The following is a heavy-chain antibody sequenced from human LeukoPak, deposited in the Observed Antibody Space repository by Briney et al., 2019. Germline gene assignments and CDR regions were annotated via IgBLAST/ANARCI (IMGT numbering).Heavy chain of an antibody. V-gene: IGHV1-2*02. CDR3: AREINAGYSSGTYYFDY. CDR1: GYTFTGYY. CDR2: INPNSGGT. J-gene: IGHJ4*02. Sequence: GASVKVSCKASGYTFTGYYMHWVRQAPGQGLEWMGWINPNSGGTNYARKFQGRVTMTRDTSISTAYMELSRLRSDDTAVYYCAREINAGYSSGTYYFDYWGQGTLVTVSS. D-gene: IGHD6-19*01.